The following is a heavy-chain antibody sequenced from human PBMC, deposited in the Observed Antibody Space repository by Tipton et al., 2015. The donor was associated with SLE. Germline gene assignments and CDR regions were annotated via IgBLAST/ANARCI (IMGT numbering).Heavy chain of an antibody. CDR1: GDSVSSGSYY. V-gene: IGHV4-61*01. J-gene: IGHJ4*02. CDR3: ARGDCSSTSCLDY. Sequence: TLSLTCTVSGDSVSSGSYYWSWIRQPPGKELDWIGYIYYSGSTNYNPSLKSRVTISVDTSKNQFSLKLSSVTAADTAVYYCARGDCSSTSCLDYWGQGTLVTVSS. D-gene: IGHD2-2*01. CDR2: IYYSGST.